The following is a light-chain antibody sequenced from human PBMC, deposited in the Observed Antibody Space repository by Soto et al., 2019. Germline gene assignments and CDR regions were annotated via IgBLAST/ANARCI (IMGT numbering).Light chain of an antibody. V-gene: IGLV2-11*01. J-gene: IGLJ2*01. CDR2: DVS. CDR3: CSYTGSTRV. Sequence: QSALTQPRSVSGSPGQSVAISCTGTSSDVGGYNYVSWYQQHPGKAPKLMNYDVSERPSGVPDRFSGSKSGNTASLTISGLQAEDEADYYCCSYTGSTRVFGGGTKLTVL. CDR1: SSDVGGYNY.